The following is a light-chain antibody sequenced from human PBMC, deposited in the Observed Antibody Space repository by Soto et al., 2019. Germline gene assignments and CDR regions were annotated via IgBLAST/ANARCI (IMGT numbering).Light chain of an antibody. Sequence: DIVMTQSPDSLAVSLGERATINCKSSQSVLYSSNNKNYLAWYQQKPGQPPKLLISWASTRESGVPDRFSGCGSGTDFTLTITSLQADDVAVYYFQQYYRSWTFGHGTKVEIK. CDR3: QQYYRSWT. CDR2: WAS. CDR1: QSVLYSSNNKNY. J-gene: IGKJ1*01. V-gene: IGKV4-1*01.